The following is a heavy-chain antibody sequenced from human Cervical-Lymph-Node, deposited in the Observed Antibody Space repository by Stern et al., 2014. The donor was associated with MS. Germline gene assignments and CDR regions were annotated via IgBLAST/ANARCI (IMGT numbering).Heavy chain of an antibody. CDR2: IIPIFGTA. V-gene: IGHV1-69*01. D-gene: IGHD2-21*02. CDR1: GGTFSSYA. CDR3: ARVGAYCGGDCYSLADY. Sequence: QVQLVQSGAEVKKPGSSVKGSCKASGGTFSSYAISWVRQPPGQGLEWMGGIIPIFGTANYAQKFQGRVTITADESTSTAYMELSSLRSEDTAVYYCARVGAYCGGDCYSLADYWGQGTLVTVSS. J-gene: IGHJ4*02.